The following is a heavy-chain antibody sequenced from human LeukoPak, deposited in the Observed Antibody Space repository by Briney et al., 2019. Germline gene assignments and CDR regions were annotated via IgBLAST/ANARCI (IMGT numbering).Heavy chain of an antibody. V-gene: IGHV3-30*18. D-gene: IGHD6-19*01. CDR2: ISSDGSNK. Sequence: PGGSLRLSCAASAFTFSTYGMHWVRQAPGKGLEWVALISSDGSNKYSADSVKGRFTISRDNSKNTLYLQMNSLRAEDTAVYYCAKSESIIAVAGTLDYWGQGTLVTVSS. J-gene: IGHJ4*02. CDR1: AFTFSTYG. CDR3: AKSESIIAVAGTLDY.